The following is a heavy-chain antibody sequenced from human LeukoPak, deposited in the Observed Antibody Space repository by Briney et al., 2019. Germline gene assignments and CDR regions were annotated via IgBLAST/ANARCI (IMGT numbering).Heavy chain of an antibody. J-gene: IGHJ5*02. CDR1: GFTVSSNY. Sequence: GGSLRLSCAASGFTVSSNYMSWVRQAPGKGLEWVSVIYSGGSTYYADSVKGRFTISRHNSKNTLYLQMNSLRAEDTAVYYCARGSSGSSLDWFDPWGQGTLVTVSS. CDR2: IYSGGST. V-gene: IGHV3-53*04. D-gene: IGHD6-19*01. CDR3: ARGSSGSSLDWFDP.